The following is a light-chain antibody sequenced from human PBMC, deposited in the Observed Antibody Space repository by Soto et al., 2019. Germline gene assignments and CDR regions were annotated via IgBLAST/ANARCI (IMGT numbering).Light chain of an antibody. J-gene: IGKJ5*01. CDR2: GAS. V-gene: IGKV3-15*01. CDR3: QQYNKWPPIT. CDR1: RDVNNN. Sequence: EIVMTQSPATLGVSPGERVTLSCRASRDVNNNVAWYQQKPGQAPRLLIYGASTRATGIPARFSGSGSGTEFTLTISSLQSEDYAIYYCQQYNKWPPITFGQGTRLEIK.